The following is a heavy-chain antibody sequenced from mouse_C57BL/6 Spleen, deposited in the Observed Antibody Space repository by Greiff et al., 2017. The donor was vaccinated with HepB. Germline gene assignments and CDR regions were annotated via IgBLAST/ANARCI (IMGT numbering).Heavy chain of an antibody. Sequence: EVQLQQSGAELVRPGASVKLSCTASGFNIKDDYMHWVKQRPEQGLEWIGWIDPENGDTEYASKFQGKATITADTSSNTAYLQRSSLTSEDTAVYYCTTWGGVTTAGDYWGQGTTLTVSS. D-gene: IGHD1-2*01. V-gene: IGHV14-4*01. CDR3: TTWGGVTTAGDY. CDR1: GFNIKDDY. CDR2: IDPENGDT. J-gene: IGHJ2*01.